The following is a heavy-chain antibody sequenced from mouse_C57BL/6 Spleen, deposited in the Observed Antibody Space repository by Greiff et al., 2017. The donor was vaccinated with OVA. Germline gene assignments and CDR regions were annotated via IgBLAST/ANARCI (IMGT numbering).Heavy chain of an antibody. CDR3: TRPLYDPFAY. J-gene: IGHJ3*01. CDR1: GYTFTSYW. D-gene: IGHD2-3*01. CDR2: IYPGNSDT. Sequence: EVHLVESGTVLARPGASSNLSCKTSGYTFTSYWMHWVKQRPGQGLEWIGAIYPGNSDTSYNQKFKGKAKLTAVTSASTAYMELSSLTNEDSAVYYCTRPLYDPFAYWGQGTLVTVSA. V-gene: IGHV1-5*01.